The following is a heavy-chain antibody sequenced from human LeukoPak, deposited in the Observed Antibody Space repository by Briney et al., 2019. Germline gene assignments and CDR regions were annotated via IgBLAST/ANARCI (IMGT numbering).Heavy chain of an antibody. V-gene: IGHV4-59*08. Sequence: SETLSLTCTVSGGSISSYYWSWLRQPPGKGREWIGYIYYSGCTNYNPSLKSRVTISVDTPKNQFSLKLSSVTAADTAVYYCARLATTVTTNWYFDLWGRGTLVTVSS. CDR1: GGSISSYY. CDR2: IYYSGCT. D-gene: IGHD4-17*01. CDR3: ARLATTVTTNWYFDL. J-gene: IGHJ2*01.